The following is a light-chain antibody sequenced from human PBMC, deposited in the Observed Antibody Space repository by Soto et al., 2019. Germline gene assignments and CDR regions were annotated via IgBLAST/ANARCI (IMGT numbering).Light chain of an antibody. Sequence: ALTQPASVSGSPGQSITIPCTGTSSDVGSYNLVSWYQQHPGKAPKLMIYEGSKRPSGVSNRFSGSKSGNTASLTISGLQAEDEADYYCCSYAGSVVFGGGTKLTVL. J-gene: IGLJ2*01. V-gene: IGLV2-23*01. CDR2: EGS. CDR1: SSDVGSYNL. CDR3: CSYAGSVV.